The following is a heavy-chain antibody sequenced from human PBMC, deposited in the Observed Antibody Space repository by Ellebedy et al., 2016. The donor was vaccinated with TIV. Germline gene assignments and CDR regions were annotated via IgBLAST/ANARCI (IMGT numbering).Heavy chain of an antibody. CDR1: GFTFSSYS. J-gene: IGHJ1*01. CDR3: AREWEQH. CDR2: ISSSSSTI. V-gene: IGHV3-48*01. D-gene: IGHD1-26*01. Sequence: GESLKISXAASGFTFSSYSMNWVRQAPGKGLEWVSYISSSSSTIYYADSVKGRFTISRDNAKNSLYLQMNSLRAEDTAVYYCAREWEQHWGQGTLVTVSS.